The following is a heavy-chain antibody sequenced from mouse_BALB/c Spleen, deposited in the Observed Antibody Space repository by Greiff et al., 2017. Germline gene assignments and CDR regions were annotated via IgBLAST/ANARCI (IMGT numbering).Heavy chain of an antibody. Sequence: VHVKQSGPELVKPGASVKIPCKASGYTFTDYNMDWVKQSHGKSLEGIGDLNPNNGGTIYNQKFNGKATLTVDKSSSTNYMKLRSLTSEDTAVYNYTRAGGMIPFAYWGQGTLVTVSA. CDR1: GYTFTDYN. V-gene: IGHV1-18*01. D-gene: IGHD2-4*01. CDR3: TRAGGMIPFAY. CDR2: LNPNNGGT. J-gene: IGHJ3*01.